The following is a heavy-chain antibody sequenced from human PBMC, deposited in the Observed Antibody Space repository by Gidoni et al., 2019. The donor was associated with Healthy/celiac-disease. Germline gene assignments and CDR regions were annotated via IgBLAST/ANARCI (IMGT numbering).Heavy chain of an antibody. CDR3: ARGEDYGDYFDY. CDR1: GCTFSSYV. V-gene: IGHV3-33*01. D-gene: IGHD4-17*01. J-gene: IGHJ4*02. CDR2: IWYDGSNR. Sequence: QEQLVESGGGVVQPGRSLSLSCPASGCTFSSYVMHWVRQAPVKGLEWVAVIWYDGSNRDYADSVKGRFTISRDNSKNTLYLQMNSLRAEDTAVYYCARGEDYGDYFDYWGQGTLVTVSS.